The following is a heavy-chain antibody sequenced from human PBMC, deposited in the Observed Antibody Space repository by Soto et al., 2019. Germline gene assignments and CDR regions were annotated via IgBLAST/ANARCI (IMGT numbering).Heavy chain of an antibody. V-gene: IGHV4-31*03. D-gene: IGHD2-21*01. J-gene: IGHJ4*02. CDR3: ASGRVIASSPLDY. CDR2: IYYSGAS. CDR1: VVSISSCTYY. Sequence: SEPLSLPCSVSVVSISSCTYYWTWIPQHPGKGLEWIGYIYYSGASYFNPSLQSRISMSIDTSENQFSLNLSSVTAADTALYYCASGRVIASSPLDYWGQGTLVTVSS.